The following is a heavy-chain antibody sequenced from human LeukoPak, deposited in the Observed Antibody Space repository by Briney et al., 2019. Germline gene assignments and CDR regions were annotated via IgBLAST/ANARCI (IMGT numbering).Heavy chain of an antibody. Sequence: PSETLSLTCTVSGGSINSRSYYWGWIRQPPGKGLGWIGSIYYSGSTYYNPSLKSRGTMSVDTSKNQFSLKLSSVTAADTAVYYCARQEDSSGWYGIVDYWGQGTLVTVSS. J-gene: IGHJ4*02. CDR1: GGSINSRSYY. D-gene: IGHD6-19*01. CDR2: IYYSGST. CDR3: ARQEDSSGWYGIVDY. V-gene: IGHV4-39*01.